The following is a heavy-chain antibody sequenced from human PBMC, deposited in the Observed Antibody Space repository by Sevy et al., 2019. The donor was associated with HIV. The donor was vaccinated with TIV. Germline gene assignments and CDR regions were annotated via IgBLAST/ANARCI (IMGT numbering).Heavy chain of an antibody. CDR1: QFTFSNYQ. J-gene: IGHJ6*02. CDR2: ISSSGDTI. V-gene: IGHV3-48*03. D-gene: IGHD2-2*01. CDR3: ARDCSSTSCLWGMDV. Sequence: GGSLRLSCAASQFTFSNYQMNWVRQAPGKGLEWVSYISSSGDTIYYADSLKGRFTISRDNAKNSLYLKMNSLRAEDTAVYYCARDCSSTSCLWGMDVWGQGTTVTVSS.